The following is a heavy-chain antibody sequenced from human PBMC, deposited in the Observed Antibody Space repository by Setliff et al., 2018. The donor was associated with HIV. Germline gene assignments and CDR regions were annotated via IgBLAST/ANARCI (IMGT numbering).Heavy chain of an antibody. CDR3: ARGHSSGWPYYFDY. Sequence: KTSETLSLTCTVSGGSISSYYWSWIRQPPGKGLEWIGYIYYSGSTNYNPSLKSRVTISVDTSKNQFSLKLSSVTAADTAVYYCARGHSSGWPYYFDYWGQGTLVTVSS. CDR2: IYYSGST. D-gene: IGHD6-19*01. J-gene: IGHJ4*02. V-gene: IGHV4-59*01. CDR1: GGSISSYY.